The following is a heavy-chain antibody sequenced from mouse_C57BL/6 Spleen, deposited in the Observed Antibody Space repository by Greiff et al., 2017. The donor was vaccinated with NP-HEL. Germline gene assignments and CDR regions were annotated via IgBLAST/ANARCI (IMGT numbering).Heavy chain of an antibody. Sequence: QVQLKESGAELVKPGASVKMSCKASGYTFTTYPIEWMKQNHGKSLEWIGNFHPYNDDTKYNEKFKGKATLTVEKSSSTVYLELSRLTSDDSAVYYCARGGSLYGSSYGWYFDVWGTGTTVTVSS. CDR2: FHPYNDDT. D-gene: IGHD1-1*01. CDR3: ARGGSLYGSSYGWYFDV. CDR1: GYTFTTYP. V-gene: IGHV1-47*01. J-gene: IGHJ1*03.